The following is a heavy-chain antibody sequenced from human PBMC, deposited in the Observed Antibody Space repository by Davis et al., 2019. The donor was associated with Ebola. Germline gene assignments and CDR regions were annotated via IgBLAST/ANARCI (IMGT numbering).Heavy chain of an antibody. CDR1: GYSFTSYW. D-gene: IGHD3-3*01. CDR2: IYPGDSDT. Sequence: GGSLRLSCKGSGYSFTSYWIGWVRQMPGKGLEWMGIIYPGDSDTRYSPSFQGQVTISADKSISTAYLQWSSLKASDTAMHYCARQGYYDFWSGYGMDVWGQGTTVTVSS. J-gene: IGHJ6*02. V-gene: IGHV5-51*01. CDR3: ARQGYYDFWSGYGMDV.